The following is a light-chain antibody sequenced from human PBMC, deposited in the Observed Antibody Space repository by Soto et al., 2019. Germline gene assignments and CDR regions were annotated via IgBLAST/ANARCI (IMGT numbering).Light chain of an antibody. V-gene: IGLV2-11*01. CDR2: DVS. Sequence: SALTQPRSVSGSPGQSVTISCTGTSRDVGGYNSVSWYQQHPGKAPKLMIYDVSQRPSGVPDRFSGSKSGNTASLTISGLQPEDEADYFCCSYAGTYSYVFGTGTKVTVL. J-gene: IGLJ1*01. CDR3: CSYAGTYSYV. CDR1: SRDVGGYNS.